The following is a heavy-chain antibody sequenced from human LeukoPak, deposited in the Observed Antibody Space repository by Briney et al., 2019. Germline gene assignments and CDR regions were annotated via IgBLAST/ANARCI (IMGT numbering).Heavy chain of an antibody. V-gene: IGHV3-23*01. CDR2: FTGAGSTT. D-gene: IGHD1-7*01. Sequence: GGSLRLSCAASGFTLNTFAMSWVRQDPGRGLEWVSSFTGAGSTTYYPESVKGRFTISRDNSKNTLYLQMNSLRVEDTAVYFCVRDRNYFEALQRSYWGQGTLVTVSS. CDR1: GFTLNTFA. CDR3: VRDRNYFEALQRSY. J-gene: IGHJ4*02.